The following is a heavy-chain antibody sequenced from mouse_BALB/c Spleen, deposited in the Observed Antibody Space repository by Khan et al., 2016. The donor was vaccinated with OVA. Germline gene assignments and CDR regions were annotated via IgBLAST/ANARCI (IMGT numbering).Heavy chain of an antibody. CDR1: GFTFTDYY. J-gene: IGHJ3*01. V-gene: IGHV7-3*02. D-gene: IGHD4-1*01. Sequence: EVELVESGGGLVQPGGSLRLSCATSGFTFTDYYMSWVRQPPGKALEWLGFIRNKANGYTTEYIASVKGRFTISRDNSQSLLYLQMNTLRAEDNATYYCARGPPNWDGWFAYWGQGTLVTVSA. CDR3: ARGPPNWDGWFAY. CDR2: IRNKANGYTT.